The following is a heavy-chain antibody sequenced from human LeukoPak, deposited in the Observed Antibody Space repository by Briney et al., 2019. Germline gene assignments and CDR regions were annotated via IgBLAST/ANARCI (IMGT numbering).Heavy chain of an antibody. Sequence: GESLKISCKGSGYSLTSYWIGWVRQMPGKGLEWMGIIYPGDSDTRYSPSFQGQVTISADKSISTAYLQWSSLKASDTAMYYCARPTYYDSSGYYYPYDAFDIWGQGTMVTVSS. CDR1: GYSLTSYW. V-gene: IGHV5-51*01. CDR2: IYPGDSDT. J-gene: IGHJ3*02. CDR3: ARPTYYDSSGYYYPYDAFDI. D-gene: IGHD3-22*01.